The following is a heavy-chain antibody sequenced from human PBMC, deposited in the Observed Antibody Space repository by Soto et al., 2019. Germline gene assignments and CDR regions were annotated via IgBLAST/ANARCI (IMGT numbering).Heavy chain of an antibody. V-gene: IGHV3-11*01. D-gene: IGHD5-12*01. CDR1: GFIFAGYS. CDR2: ISNGVATS. CDR3: ARDPKRRDGYNFDS. Sequence: GGALRLSCPAPGFIFAGYSMTWIRQAPGKGLEWVSYISNGVATSQYADYVKGRFTVSRDNAKKVLFLQMSRLRVYDTAVYYCARDPKRRDGYNFDSWGRGALVTVSS. J-gene: IGHJ4*02.